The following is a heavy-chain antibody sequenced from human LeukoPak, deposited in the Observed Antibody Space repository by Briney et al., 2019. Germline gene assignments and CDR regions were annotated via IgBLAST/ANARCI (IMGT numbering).Heavy chain of an antibody. V-gene: IGHV4-4*07. J-gene: IGHJ6*04. D-gene: IGHD6-19*01. CDR2: IYTSGST. Sequence: PSETLSLTCTVSGGSISSYYWSWIRQPAGKGLEWIGRIYTSGSTNYNPSLKSRVTMSVGTSKNQFSLKLSSVTAADTAVYYCARDPLGGNSGWYMSYYGMDVWGKGTTVTVSS. CDR3: ARDPLGGNSGWYMSYYGMDV. CDR1: GGSISSYY.